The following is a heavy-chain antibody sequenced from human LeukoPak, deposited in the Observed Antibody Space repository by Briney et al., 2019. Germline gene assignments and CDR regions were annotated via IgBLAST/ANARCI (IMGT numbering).Heavy chain of an antibody. Sequence: GGSLRLSCAASGFTFSSYWMHWVRQAPGKGLVWVSRINSDGSSTSYADSVKGRFTISRDNAKNTLYLQMNSLRAEDTAVYYCARGALWIAAAGTGDYWGQGTLVTVSS. CDR2: INSDGSST. J-gene: IGHJ4*02. CDR1: GFTFSSYW. D-gene: IGHD6-13*01. CDR3: ARGALWIAAAGTGDY. V-gene: IGHV3-74*01.